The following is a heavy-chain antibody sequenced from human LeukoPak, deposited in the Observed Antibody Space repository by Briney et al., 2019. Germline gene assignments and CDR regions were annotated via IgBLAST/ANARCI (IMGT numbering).Heavy chain of an antibody. CDR2: INHSGSA. D-gene: IGHD6-13*01. V-gene: IGHV4-34*01. Sequence: PSETLSLTCAVYGGSFSGYYWSWIRQPPGKGLEWIGEINHSGSANYNPSLKSRVTISVDTSKNQFSLKLSSVTAADTAVYYCARGNRYSSKWGRVPSFYGMDVWGQGATVTVSS. CDR3: ARGNRYSSKWGRVPSFYGMDV. J-gene: IGHJ6*02. CDR1: GGSFSGYY.